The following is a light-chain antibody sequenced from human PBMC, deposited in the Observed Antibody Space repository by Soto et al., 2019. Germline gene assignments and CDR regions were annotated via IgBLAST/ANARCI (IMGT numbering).Light chain of an antibody. CDR1: QRIRYY. J-gene: IGKJ5*01. CDR2: AAS. Sequence: DIQMTQSPSSLSASVGDRVSITCRASQRIRYYLNWYQQKPGKAPKLLINAASFLQSGVPSRFSGSGSGSDFTLTIRSLQPEDSATYYCQQSHSNAITFGQGTRLEIK. V-gene: IGKV1-39*01. CDR3: QQSHSNAIT.